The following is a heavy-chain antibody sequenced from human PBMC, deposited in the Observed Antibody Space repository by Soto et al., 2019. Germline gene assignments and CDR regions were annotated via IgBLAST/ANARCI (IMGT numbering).Heavy chain of an antibody. D-gene: IGHD3-16*02. V-gene: IGHV4-59*08. CDR3: ARHIFIARSFDY. CDR2: IYYSGST. CDR1: GGSISSYY. Sequence: PSETLSLTCTVSGGSISSYYWSWIRQPPGKGLEWIGYIYYSGSTNYNPSLKSRVTISVDTSKNQFSLKLSSVTAADTAVYYCARHIFIARSFDYWGQGTLVTVSP. J-gene: IGHJ4*02.